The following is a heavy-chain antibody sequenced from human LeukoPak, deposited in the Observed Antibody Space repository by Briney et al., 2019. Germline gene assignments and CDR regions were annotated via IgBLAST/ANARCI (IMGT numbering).Heavy chain of an antibody. Sequence: SETLSLTCTVSGGSISSSIYYWGWIRQPPGKGLEWIGSIFYSGSTYSNPSLKSRVTMSVDTSKNQFSLNLSSVTAADTAVYYCARGSDYGDYWGQGTLVTVSS. CDR3: ARGSDYGDY. J-gene: IGHJ4*02. D-gene: IGHD3-10*01. CDR1: GGSISSSIYY. CDR2: IFYSGST. V-gene: IGHV4-39*01.